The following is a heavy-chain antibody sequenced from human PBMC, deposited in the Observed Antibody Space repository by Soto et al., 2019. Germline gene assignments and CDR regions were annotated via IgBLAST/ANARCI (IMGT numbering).Heavy chain of an antibody. CDR3: ARGPSGDKVDS. Sequence: QVHLQESAPGLVKPSQTLSLTCTVSGGSISSDYYCWSCIRQSPEKGRGWIGHIFNSVYTYVNPSLRRRVTISVDTSRNHFSLKLTSATAADTAVYYCARGPSGDKVDSWGQGTLVTVSS. CDR2: IFNSVYT. V-gene: IGHV4-30-4*01. D-gene: IGHD7-27*01. J-gene: IGHJ4*02. CDR1: GGSISSDYYC.